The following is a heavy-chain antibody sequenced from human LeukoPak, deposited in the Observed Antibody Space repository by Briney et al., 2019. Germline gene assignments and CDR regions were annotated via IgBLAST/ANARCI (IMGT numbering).Heavy chain of an antibody. J-gene: IGHJ5*02. V-gene: IGHV3-48*04. Sequence: PGGSLRLSCAASGFDFTGNHMNWVRQVPGKGLEWLSYISASSRTIHYADSVKGRFTVSRDNAENSLYLQMDSLRVEDTALYYCVRGGRGLYDWFDPWGQGTLVTVSS. CDR2: ISASSRTI. CDR3: VRGGRGLYDWFDP. CDR1: GFDFTGNH. D-gene: IGHD3-16*01.